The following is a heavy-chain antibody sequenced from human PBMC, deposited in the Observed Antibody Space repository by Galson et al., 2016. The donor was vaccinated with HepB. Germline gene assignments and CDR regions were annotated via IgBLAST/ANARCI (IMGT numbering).Heavy chain of an antibody. J-gene: IGHJ3*02. V-gene: IGHV3-48*02. Sequence: SLRLSCAASGFTFSDYVMSWVRQAPGKGLEWVSYISDSSSHIYYAGSVKGRFTISRDSAKNSLYLQMNSLRDEDTAVYYGTRSYGQRLANDAFDIWGQGTLVSVSS. D-gene: IGHD6-19*01. CDR3: TRSYGQRLANDAFDI. CDR1: GFTFSDYV. CDR2: ISDSSSHI.